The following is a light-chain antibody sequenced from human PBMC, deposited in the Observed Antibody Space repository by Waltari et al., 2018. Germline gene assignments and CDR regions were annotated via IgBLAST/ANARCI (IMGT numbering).Light chain of an antibody. CDR2: TTD. V-gene: IGLV1-44*01. CDR1: SSNIGLAT. J-gene: IGLJ3*02. Sequence: QSVLTQPPSASGTPGQRVTISCSGSSSNIGLATVNWYQQFPGAAPKLLIHTTDQRPSGVPVRVSGSKSGTSASLAISGLQSEDEADYFCAAWDGRLNGVVFGGGTKLTVL. CDR3: AAWDGRLNGVV.